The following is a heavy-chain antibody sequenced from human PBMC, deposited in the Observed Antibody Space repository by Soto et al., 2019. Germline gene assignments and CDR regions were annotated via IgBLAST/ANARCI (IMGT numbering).Heavy chain of an antibody. Sequence: QVQLQQWGAGLLKPSETLSLTCAVYGGSFSGYQWTWIRQTPGKGLEWTGEINDSGNINYNPTLTSRVTIFLDTPKKQISLKLSSVTAADAAVYDCARGLRLRFGELSPRGGYYYYMDVWGKGTTVTVSS. J-gene: IGHJ6*03. CDR3: ARGLRLRFGELSPRGGYYYYMDV. CDR1: GGSFSGYQ. V-gene: IGHV4-34*01. D-gene: IGHD3-10*01. CDR2: INDSGNI.